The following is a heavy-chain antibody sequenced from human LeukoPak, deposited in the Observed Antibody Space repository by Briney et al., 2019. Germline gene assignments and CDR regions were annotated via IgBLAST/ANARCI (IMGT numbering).Heavy chain of an antibody. CDR2: IYSGGST. V-gene: IGHV3-66*04. CDR3: ARPCDSSGPEYY. D-gene: IGHD3-22*01. J-gene: IGHJ4*02. CDR1: GFTVSSNY. Sequence: PGGSLRLSCAASGFTVSSNYMSWVRQAPGKGLEWVSVIYSGGSTYYADSVKGRFTISRDNSKNTLYLQMNSPRAEDTAVYYCARPCDSSGPEYYWGQGTLVTVSS.